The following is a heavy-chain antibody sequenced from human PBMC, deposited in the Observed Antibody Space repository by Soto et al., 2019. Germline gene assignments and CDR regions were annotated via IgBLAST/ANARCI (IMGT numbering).Heavy chain of an antibody. CDR2: IIPIFGKP. V-gene: IGHV1-69*12. D-gene: IGHD2-2*01. Sequence: QVQLVQSGAEVKKPGSTVKVSCKASGGTFSSYAISWVRQAPGQGLEWMGGIIPIFGKPNYAQKFQVRVTITADESTSTAYMELSSLRSDDAAVYYCVRHVPAAGYYYGMDVWGQGTTVTVSS. CDR1: GGTFSSYA. J-gene: IGHJ6*02. CDR3: VRHVPAAGYYYGMDV.